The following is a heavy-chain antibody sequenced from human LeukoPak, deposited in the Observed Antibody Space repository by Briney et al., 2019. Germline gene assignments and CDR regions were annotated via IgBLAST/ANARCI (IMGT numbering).Heavy chain of an antibody. J-gene: IGHJ5*02. V-gene: IGHV1-18*01. D-gene: IGHD3-10*01. CDR1: GYTFTSYG. CDR2: ISAYNGNT. Sequence: ASVTVSCKASGYTFTSYGMSWVRQAPGQGLEWMGWISAYNGNTNYAQKLQGRVTMTTDTSTSTAYMELRSLRSDDTAVYYCARDPHYYGSGSYSKNNWFDPWGQGTLVTVSS. CDR3: ARDPHYYGSGSYSKNNWFDP.